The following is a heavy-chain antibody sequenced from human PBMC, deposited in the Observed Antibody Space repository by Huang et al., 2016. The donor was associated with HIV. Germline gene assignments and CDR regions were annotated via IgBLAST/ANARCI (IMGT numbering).Heavy chain of an antibody. V-gene: IGHV3-7*01. J-gene: IGHJ4*02. CDR3: TRGFRAKPGDY. Sequence: EVDLVQSGGGLVQPGRSLRLSCVGSGFTFRSYWMNWVRQPPGRGLWWVATINQDGSERFYVDSVRGRFAISRDNANDSLSLQLNSLKGEDSAIYFCTRGFRAKPGDYWGQGSLVTVSS. CDR2: INQDGSER. CDR1: GFTFRSYW.